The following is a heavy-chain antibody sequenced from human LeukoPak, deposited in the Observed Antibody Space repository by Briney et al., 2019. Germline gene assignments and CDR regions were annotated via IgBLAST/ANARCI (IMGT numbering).Heavy chain of an antibody. Sequence: SETLSLTCTVSGGSINTANYYWGWFRQPPGKGLEWIGSIYYSETTYDNPSLKSRVTISIETSKNQFSLRLSSVTASDTAVYYCARQRADYYYHYVDVWGEGTTVAVS. V-gene: IGHV4-39*01. CDR3: ARQRADYYYHYVDV. J-gene: IGHJ6*03. CDR1: GGSINTANYY. CDR2: IYYSETT.